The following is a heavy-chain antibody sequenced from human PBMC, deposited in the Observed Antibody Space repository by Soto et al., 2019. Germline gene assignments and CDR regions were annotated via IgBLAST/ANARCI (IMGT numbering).Heavy chain of an antibody. D-gene: IGHD3-3*01. Sequence: GGSLRLSCAASGFTFSSYVMHWVRQAPGKGLEWVAVISYDGSNKYYADSVKGRFTISRDNSKNTLYLQMNSLRAEDTAVYYCANAPPLGRAPEECDFWSGYYKDDDYWGRGTLVGVSS. J-gene: IGHJ4*02. CDR3: ANAPPLGRAPEECDFWSGYYKDDDY. CDR1: GFTFSSYV. V-gene: IGHV3-30*18. CDR2: ISYDGSNK.